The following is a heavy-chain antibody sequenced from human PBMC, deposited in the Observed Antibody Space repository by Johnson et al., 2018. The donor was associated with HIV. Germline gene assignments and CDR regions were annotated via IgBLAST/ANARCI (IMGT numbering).Heavy chain of an antibody. CDR1: GFTFSSYD. J-gene: IGHJ3*02. CDR2: IGTAGDT. Sequence: VHLVESGGGLVQPGGSLRLSCAASGFTFSSYDMHWVRQTTGKVLQWVSGIGTAGDTYYSGSVKGRFTISRENAKNSLYLQMNSLRAEDTAVYYCALELGGLWFDAFDIWGQRTMVTVSS. CDR3: ALELGGLWFDAFDI. V-gene: IGHV3-13*01. D-gene: IGHD5-18*01.